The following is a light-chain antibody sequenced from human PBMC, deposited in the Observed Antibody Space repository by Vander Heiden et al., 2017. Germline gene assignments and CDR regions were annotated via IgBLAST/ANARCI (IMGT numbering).Light chain of an antibody. Sequence: DIVMTHSPDSLSVSLRERPTSNCAYSQSVLYSSNNKNYLAWYQQKPGQPPKVLIYCGSTRESGVTDRFSGSGSGTDFTGSISRLQAEDVEVYYCQQCNSTALTFGGGTKVEIK. V-gene: IGKV4-1*01. CDR3: QQCNSTALT. J-gene: IGKJ4*01. CDR1: QSVLYSSNNKNY. CDR2: CGS.